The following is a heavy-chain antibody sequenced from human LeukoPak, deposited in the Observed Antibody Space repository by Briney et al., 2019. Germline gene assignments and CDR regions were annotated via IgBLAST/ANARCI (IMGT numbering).Heavy chain of an antibody. CDR3: ARAGWKWELRRNWFDP. Sequence: SETLSLTCTVSGGSISSSSYYWGWIRQPPGKGLEWIGSIYYSGSTYYNPSLKSRVTISVDTSKNQFSLKLSSVTAADTAVYYCARAGWKWELRRNWFDPWGQGTLVTVSS. V-gene: IGHV4-39*07. CDR2: IYYSGST. J-gene: IGHJ5*02. D-gene: IGHD1-26*01. CDR1: GGSISSSSYY.